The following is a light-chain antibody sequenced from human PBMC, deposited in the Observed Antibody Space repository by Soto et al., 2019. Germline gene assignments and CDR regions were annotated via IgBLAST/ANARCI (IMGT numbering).Light chain of an antibody. CDR2: AAA. CDR3: QQLNVYPST. J-gene: IGKJ4*01. Sequence: IQLTQSPSSLSASVGDRVTITCRASQGISNYLGWYQQKPGKAPKLLIYAAATLQTGVPSRFSGGGSGTDFPLTITRLQPEDFATYYCQQLNVYPSTFGGGTKVEIK. V-gene: IGKV1-9*01. CDR1: QGISNY.